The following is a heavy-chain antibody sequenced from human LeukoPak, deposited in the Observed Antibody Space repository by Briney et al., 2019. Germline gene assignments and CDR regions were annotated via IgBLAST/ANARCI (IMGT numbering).Heavy chain of an antibody. CDR1: GGSMSSSNYY. Sequence: SETLSLTCTVSGGSMSSSNYYWGWIRQPPGKGLEWIGSIFYSGSTYYNPSLTSRVTISVDTSRTQFSLNLTPVTAADTAVYYCARGVAEKDYYYYIDVWGKGTTVTVSS. CDR2: IFYSGST. D-gene: IGHD6-19*01. CDR3: ARGVAEKDYYYYIDV. J-gene: IGHJ6*03. V-gene: IGHV4-39*07.